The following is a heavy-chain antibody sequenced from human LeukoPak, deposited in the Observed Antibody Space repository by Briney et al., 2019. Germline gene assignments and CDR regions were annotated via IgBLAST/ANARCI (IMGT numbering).Heavy chain of an antibody. CDR2: INPNSGGT. D-gene: IGHD2-8*02. Sequence: ASVTVSCKASGYTFTGYYMHWVRQAPGQGLEWMGWINPNSGGTNYAHLFQGRITMARDTSISTAYMELSGLRSDDTAVYYCAREGGVVLYCGIGYWGQGTLVTVSS. V-gene: IGHV1-2*02. CDR3: AREGGVVLYCGIGY. J-gene: IGHJ4*02. CDR1: GYTFTGYY.